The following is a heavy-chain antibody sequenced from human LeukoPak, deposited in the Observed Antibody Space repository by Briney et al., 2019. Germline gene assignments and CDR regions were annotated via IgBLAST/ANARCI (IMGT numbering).Heavy chain of an antibody. CDR3: ARVGRAYCSGSSCPPDYYYGIDV. Sequence: ASVKVSCKASGYTFTSYGISWVRQAPGQGLEWMGWISAYNGNTNYAQKLQGRVTMTTDTSTSTAYMELRSLRSDDTAVYYCARVGRAYCSGSSCPPDYYYGIDVWGQGTTVTVSS. J-gene: IGHJ6*02. CDR1: GYTFTSYG. CDR2: ISAYNGNT. D-gene: IGHD2-2*01. V-gene: IGHV1-18*01.